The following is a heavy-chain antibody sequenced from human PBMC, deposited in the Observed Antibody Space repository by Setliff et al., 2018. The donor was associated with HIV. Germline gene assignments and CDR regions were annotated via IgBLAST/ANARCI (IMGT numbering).Heavy chain of an antibody. CDR3: VRGALLAAFDFDY. CDR1: GDTFTRFG. Sequence: GASVKVSCKASGDTFTRFGFTWVRQAPGHSLEWVGWINVGKGDTKYSQELQDRVTITRDTSANTAYMELSSLRSDDTAVYFCVRGALLAAFDFDYWGQGTLVTVSS. D-gene: IGHD3-10*01. V-gene: IGHV1-3*01. J-gene: IGHJ4*01. CDR2: INVGKGDT.